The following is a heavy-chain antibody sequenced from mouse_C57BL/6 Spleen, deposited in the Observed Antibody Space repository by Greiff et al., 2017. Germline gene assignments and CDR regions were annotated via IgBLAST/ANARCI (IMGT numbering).Heavy chain of an antibody. J-gene: IGHJ2*01. D-gene: IGHD3-1*01. CDR2: IRLKSDNYAT. CDR1: GFTFSNYW. CDR3: TGRRRALFDY. V-gene: IGHV6-3*01. Sequence: EVHLVESGGGLVQPGGSMKLSCVASGFTFSNYWMNWVRQSPEKGLEWVAQIRLKSDNYATHYAESVKGRFTISRDDSKSSVYLQMNNLRAEDTGIYYCTGRRRALFDYWGQGTTLTVSS.